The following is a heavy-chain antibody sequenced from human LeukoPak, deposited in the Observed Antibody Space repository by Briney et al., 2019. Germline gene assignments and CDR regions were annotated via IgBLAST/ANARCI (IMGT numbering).Heavy chain of an antibody. CDR1: GGSISSSSDY. CDR3: ARHIRYPQYSSGWVFDY. V-gene: IGHV4-39*01. Sequence: SETLSLTCTVSGGSISSSSDYWGWIRQPPGKGLEWIGSIYYSGSTYYNPSLKSRVTISVDTSKNQFSLKLSSVTAAGTAVYYCARHIRYPQYSSGWVFDYWGQGTLVTVSS. J-gene: IGHJ4*02. D-gene: IGHD6-19*01. CDR2: IYYSGST.